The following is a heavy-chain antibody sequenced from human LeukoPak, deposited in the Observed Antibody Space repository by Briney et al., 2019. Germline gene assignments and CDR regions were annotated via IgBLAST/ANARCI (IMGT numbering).Heavy chain of an antibody. CDR3: GIGRKFDWLLCHH. Sequence: ASVKVSCKISGYTLTDVSMHWVRQAPGKGLEWMGDFDPEGGETIYAQKFQGRVTMTEDPSADTAYMELRSLSSEDTAVYYCGIGRKFDWLLCHHWGQGTLVTVSS. D-gene: IGHD3-9*01. V-gene: IGHV1-24*01. J-gene: IGHJ5*02. CDR1: GYTLTDVS. CDR2: FDPEGGET.